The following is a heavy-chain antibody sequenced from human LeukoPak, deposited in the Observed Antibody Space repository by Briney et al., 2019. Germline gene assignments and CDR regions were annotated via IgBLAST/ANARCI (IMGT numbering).Heavy chain of an antibody. CDR2: ISGSGGST. Sequence: GGSLRLSCAASGFAFSSYAMNWVRQAPGKGLEWVSAISGSGGSTYYADSVKGRFTISRDNSKNTPYLQMNSLRAEDTAVYYCARSRQIGKMVRGVVWGQGTLVTVSS. V-gene: IGHV3-23*01. CDR3: ARSRQIGKMVRGVV. D-gene: IGHD3-10*01. CDR1: GFAFSSYA. J-gene: IGHJ4*02.